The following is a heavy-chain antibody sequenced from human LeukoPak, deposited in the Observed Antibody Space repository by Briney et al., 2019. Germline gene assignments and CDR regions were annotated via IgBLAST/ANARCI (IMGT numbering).Heavy chain of an antibody. Sequence: GASVKVSCKVSGYTLTELSMHWVRQAPGKGLEWMVGFDPEDGETIYAQKFQGRVTMTEDTSTDTAYMELSSLRSEDTAVYYCATVTLLYYYYGMDVWGQGTTVTVSS. J-gene: IGHJ6*02. CDR1: GYTLTELS. V-gene: IGHV1-24*01. CDR2: FDPEDGET. D-gene: IGHD2-15*01. CDR3: ATVTLLYYYYGMDV.